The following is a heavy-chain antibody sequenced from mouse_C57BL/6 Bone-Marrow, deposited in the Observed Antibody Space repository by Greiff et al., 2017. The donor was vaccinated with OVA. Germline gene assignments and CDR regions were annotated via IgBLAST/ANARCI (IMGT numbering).Heavy chain of an antibody. CDR2: IYPGDGDT. J-gene: IGHJ2*01. Sequence: VKLMESGAELVKPGASVKISCKASGYAFSSYWMNWVKQRPGKGLEWIGQIYPGDGDTNYNGKFKGKATLTADKSSSTAYMQLSSLTSEDSAVYFCAREGTEGFDYWGQGTTLTVSS. CDR1: GYAFSSYW. D-gene: IGHD3-3*01. V-gene: IGHV1-80*01. CDR3: AREGTEGFDY.